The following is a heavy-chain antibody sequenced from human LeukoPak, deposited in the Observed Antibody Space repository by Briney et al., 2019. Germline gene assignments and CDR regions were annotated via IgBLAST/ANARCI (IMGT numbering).Heavy chain of an antibody. Sequence: PGGSLRLSCAASGFTFSSYAMTWVRQAPGKGLEWVSALSGGGGSTYYPDSVKGRFTISRDNSKNTVYLQMNSVRVEDTAVYYCARDYNDDSGYSAHWGQGTLVTVSS. CDR2: LSGGGGST. CDR3: ARDYNDDSGYSAH. D-gene: IGHD3-22*01. J-gene: IGHJ4*02. CDR1: GFTFSSYA. V-gene: IGHV3-23*01.